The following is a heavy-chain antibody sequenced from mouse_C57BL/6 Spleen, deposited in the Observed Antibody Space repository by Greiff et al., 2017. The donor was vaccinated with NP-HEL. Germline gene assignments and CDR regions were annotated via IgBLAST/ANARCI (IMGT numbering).Heavy chain of an antibody. CDR3: TRGHDGFAY. Sequence: QVQLQQSGAELVRPGASVTLSCKASGYTFTDYEMHWVKQTPVHGLEWIGAIDPETGGTAYNQKFKGKAILTADKPSSTAHMELRSLTSEDSAVYYCTRGHDGFAYWGQGTLVTVSA. V-gene: IGHV1-15*01. J-gene: IGHJ3*01. CDR2: IDPETGGT. D-gene: IGHD2-2*01. CDR1: GYTFTDYE.